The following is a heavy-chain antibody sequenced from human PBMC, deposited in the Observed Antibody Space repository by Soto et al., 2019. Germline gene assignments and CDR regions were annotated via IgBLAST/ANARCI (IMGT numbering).Heavy chain of an antibody. J-gene: IGHJ4*02. CDR3: ARDARGDYAPGYNYPAY. CDR1: GFTFSSYG. Sequence: GGSLRLSCAASGFTFSSYGMHWVRQAPGKGLEWVAVIWYDGSNKYYADSVKGRFTISRDNSKNTLYLQMNSLRAEDTAVYYCARDARGDYAPGYNYPAYWGQGTLVTVSS. V-gene: IGHV3-33*01. D-gene: IGHD3-16*01. CDR2: IWYDGSNK.